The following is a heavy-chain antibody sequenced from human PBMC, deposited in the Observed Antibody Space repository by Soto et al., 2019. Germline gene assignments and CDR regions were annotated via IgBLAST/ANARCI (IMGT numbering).Heavy chain of an antibody. CDR1: GGSISSYY. CDR3: ARDKITGLFDY. CDR2: INYSGST. Sequence: SETLSLTCTVSGGSISSYYWSWIRQPPGKGLEWIGDINYSGSTNYNPSLKSRVTISVDTSKNQFSLKLTSVTAADTAVYYCARDKITGLFDYWGQGTLVTVSS. V-gene: IGHV4-59*12. D-gene: IGHD2-8*02. J-gene: IGHJ4*02.